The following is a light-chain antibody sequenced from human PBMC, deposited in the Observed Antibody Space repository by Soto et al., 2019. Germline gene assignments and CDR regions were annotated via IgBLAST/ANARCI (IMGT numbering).Light chain of an antibody. CDR2: DGS. J-gene: IGKJ2*01. Sequence: EIVLTQSPATLSLSPGERATLSCRASRSVAGYLAWYQQRPGQAPRLLMYDGSNRATGIPARFSGSGSGTDFNLTISRLEPEDFGIYYCQQRSSRYTFGQGTKLEIK. CDR3: QQRSSRYT. V-gene: IGKV3-11*01. CDR1: RSVAGY.